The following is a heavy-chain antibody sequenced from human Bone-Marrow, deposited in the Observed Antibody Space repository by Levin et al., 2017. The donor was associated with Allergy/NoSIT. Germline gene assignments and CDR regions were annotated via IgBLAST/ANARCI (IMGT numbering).Heavy chain of an antibody. V-gene: IGHV1-18*01. D-gene: IGHD3-9*01. Sequence: ASVKVSCKAFGYTFTNYGFNWVRQAPGQGLEWMGWISAYSGHTHSAQKFQGRVSLTTDTSTTTAYMDLRSLRSDDTAVYYCARGETYYDILTGPNYGMDVWGQGTTVTVSS. CDR2: ISAYSGHT. CDR1: GYTFTNYG. J-gene: IGHJ6*02. CDR3: ARGETYYDILTGPNYGMDV.